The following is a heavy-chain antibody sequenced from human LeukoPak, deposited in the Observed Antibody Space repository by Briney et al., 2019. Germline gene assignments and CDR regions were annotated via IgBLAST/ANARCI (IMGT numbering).Heavy chain of an antibody. D-gene: IGHD3-16*01. CDR2: ISAYNGNT. CDR3: ASSQGGDY. CDR1: GGTFSSYA. V-gene: IGHV1-18*01. Sequence: ASVKVSCKASGGTFSSYAISWVRQAPGQGLEWMGWISAYNGNTNYAQKLQGRVTMTTDTSTSTAYMELRSLRSEDTAVYYCASSQGGDYWGQGTLVTVSS. J-gene: IGHJ4*02.